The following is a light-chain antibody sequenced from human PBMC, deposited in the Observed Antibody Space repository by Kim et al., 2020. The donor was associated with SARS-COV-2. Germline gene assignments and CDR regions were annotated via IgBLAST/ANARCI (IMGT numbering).Light chain of an antibody. V-gene: IGLV4-69*01. CDR2: LSSDGSH. CDR3: QTWGTAIHV. Sequence: QPVLTQSPSASASLGASVKLTCTLSNEHSSYAIAWHQQQPEKGPRFLMKLSSDGSHSKGDGIPDRFSGSSSGAERHLTIASLQSEDEADYYCQTWGTAIHVFGGGTQLTV. J-gene: IGLJ3*02. CDR1: NEHSSYA.